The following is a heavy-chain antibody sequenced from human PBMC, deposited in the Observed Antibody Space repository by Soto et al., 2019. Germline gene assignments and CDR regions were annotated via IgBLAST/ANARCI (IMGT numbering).Heavy chain of an antibody. CDR3: ATIETIAVVGRIYSSSSGMDS. CDR2: FDPEDGET. CDR1: GYTLTELS. V-gene: IGHV1-24*01. D-gene: IGHD6-19*01. Sequence: ASVKVSCKVSGYTLTELSMHWVRQAPGKGLEWMGGFDPEDGETIYAQKFQGRVTMTKDTSTDTAYMELSSLRSEDTAVYYCATIETIAVVGRIYSSSSGMDSWGQGTTVPVAS. J-gene: IGHJ6*02.